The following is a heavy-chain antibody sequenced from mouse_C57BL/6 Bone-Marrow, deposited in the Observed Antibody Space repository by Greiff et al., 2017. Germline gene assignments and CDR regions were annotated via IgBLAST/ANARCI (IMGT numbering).Heavy chain of an antibody. J-gene: IGHJ1*03. Sequence: VQRVESGAELARPGASVKLSCKASGYTFTSYGISWVKQRTGQGLEWIGEIYPRSGNTYYNEKFKGKATLTADKSSSTAYMELRSLTSEDSAVYFCARERVYYYGSRRYFDVWGTGTTVTVSS. CDR3: ARERVYYYGSRRYFDV. D-gene: IGHD1-1*01. CDR2: IYPRSGNT. CDR1: GYTFTSYG. V-gene: IGHV1-81*01.